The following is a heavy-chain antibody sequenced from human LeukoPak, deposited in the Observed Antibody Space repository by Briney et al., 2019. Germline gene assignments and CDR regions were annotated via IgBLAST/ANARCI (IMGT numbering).Heavy chain of an antibody. Sequence: PGGSLRLSCAASGFTFSSYWMHWVRQAPGKGLVWVSRINSDGSSTSYADSVKGRFTISRDNAKNTLYLQMNSLRAEDTAVYYCARDRSTYYYGSGSYYNAFDIWGQGTMVTVSS. V-gene: IGHV3-74*01. D-gene: IGHD3-10*01. CDR2: INSDGSST. J-gene: IGHJ3*02. CDR1: GFTFSSYW. CDR3: ARDRSTYYYGSGSYYNAFDI.